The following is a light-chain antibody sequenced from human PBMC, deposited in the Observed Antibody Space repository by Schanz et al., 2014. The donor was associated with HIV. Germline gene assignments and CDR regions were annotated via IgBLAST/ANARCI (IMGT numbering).Light chain of an antibody. J-gene: IGKJ2*01. Sequence: DIQMTQTPSSLSASVGDRVTITCRASQHISNYLAWFQQKPGKVPKRLIFAASSLQDGVPLRFSGSGSGTEFTLTISSLQPDDFATYYCQQYNSYWHTFGQGTKLEIK. V-gene: IGKV1-16*01. CDR1: QHISNY. CDR2: AAS. CDR3: QQYNSYWHT.